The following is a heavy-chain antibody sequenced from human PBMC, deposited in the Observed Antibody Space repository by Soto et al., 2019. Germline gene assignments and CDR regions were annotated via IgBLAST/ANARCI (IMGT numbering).Heavy chain of an antibody. CDR1: GGPISSGDYY. Sequence: SETLSLTCTVSGGPISSGDYYWSWIRQPPGKGLEWIGYIYYSGSTYYNPSLKSRVTISVDTSKNQFSLKLSSVTAADTAVYYCAREILETPLIQENKFDPWGQGTLVTVS. CDR2: IYYSGST. V-gene: IGHV4-30-4*01. CDR3: AREILETPLIQENKFDP. J-gene: IGHJ5*02.